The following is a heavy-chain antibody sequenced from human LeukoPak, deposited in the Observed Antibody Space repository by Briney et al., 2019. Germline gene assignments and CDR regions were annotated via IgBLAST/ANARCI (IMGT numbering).Heavy chain of an antibody. CDR2: IRQDGSVQ. V-gene: IGHV3-7*01. CDR1: GFTFSSYW. CDR3: LVTTRSRGFDY. D-gene: IGHD1/OR15-1a*01. Sequence: GGSLRLSCAASGFTFSSYWTSWVRQAPGKGLEWVANIRQDGSVQNYVDSVKGRFTIPRDNPKNSVYLQMSSLRAEDTAVYYCLVTTRSRGFDYWGQGTLVTVSS. J-gene: IGHJ4*02.